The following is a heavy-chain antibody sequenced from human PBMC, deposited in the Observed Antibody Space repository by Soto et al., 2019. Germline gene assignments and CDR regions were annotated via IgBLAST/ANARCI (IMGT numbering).Heavy chain of an antibody. Sequence: PGESLKISCKGSGYSFTSYWIGWVRQMPGKGLEWMGIIYPGDSDTRYSPSFQGQVTISADRSISTAYLQWSSLKASDTAMYYCARRYYYGSGTPRGAFDIWGQGTMVTVSS. V-gene: IGHV5-51*01. CDR1: GYSFTSYW. CDR2: IYPGDSDT. CDR3: ARRYYYGSGTPRGAFDI. J-gene: IGHJ3*02. D-gene: IGHD3-10*01.